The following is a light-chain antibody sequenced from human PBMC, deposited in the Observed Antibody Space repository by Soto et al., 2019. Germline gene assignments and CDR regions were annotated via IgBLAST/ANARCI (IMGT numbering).Light chain of an antibody. Sequence: DVQVKQSHSTLSGSVGDRVTITCRASQTISSWLAWYQQKPGKAPKLLIYKASTLKSGVPSRFSGSGSGTEFTLTFSSLQPDDFATYYCQHYTSYLASFGQGTKVDIK. J-gene: IGKJ1*01. CDR1: QTISSW. V-gene: IGKV1-5*03. CDR2: KAS. CDR3: QHYTSYLAS.